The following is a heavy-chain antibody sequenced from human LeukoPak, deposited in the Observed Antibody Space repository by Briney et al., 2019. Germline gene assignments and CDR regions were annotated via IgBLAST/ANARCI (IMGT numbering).Heavy chain of an antibody. J-gene: IGHJ6*03. CDR3: ARPQAYSSSDYYYYMDV. D-gene: IGHD6-13*01. Sequence: PSETLSLTCAVYGGSFSGYYWSWIRQPPGKGLEWIGEINHSGSTNYNPSLKSRVTISVDTSKNQFSLKLSSVTAADTAVYYCARPQAYSSSDYYYYMDVWGKGTTVTVSS. CDR1: GGSFSGYY. CDR2: INHSGST. V-gene: IGHV4-34*01.